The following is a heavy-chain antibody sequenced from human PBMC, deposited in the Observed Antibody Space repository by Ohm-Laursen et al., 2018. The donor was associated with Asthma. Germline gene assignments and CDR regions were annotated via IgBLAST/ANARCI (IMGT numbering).Heavy chain of an antibody. CDR1: GFTINNYW. CDR3: ARDRGDYSGSYPLDY. Sequence: SLRLSCAASGFTINNYWMHWVRQAPGKGLVWVSRIHSDRSVANYADSVKGRFTISRDNTKNMLYLQMNSLRVEDTAVYYCARDRGDYSGSYPLDYWGPGTLVTVSS. V-gene: IGHV3-74*01. CDR2: IHSDRSVA. J-gene: IGHJ4*02. D-gene: IGHD1-26*01.